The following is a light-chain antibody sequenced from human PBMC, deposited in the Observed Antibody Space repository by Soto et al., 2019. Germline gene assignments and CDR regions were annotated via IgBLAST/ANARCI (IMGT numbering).Light chain of an antibody. V-gene: IGKV4-1*01. CDR2: WAS. CDR3: QQYYSTPPLYT. J-gene: IGKJ2*01. CDR1: QSLLYSSNNKNY. Sequence: DIVMTQSPDSLAVSLGERATINCKSSQSLLYSSNNKNYLAWYQQKPGQPPKLLIYWASTRESGVPDRFSGSGSGTDFTLTISSQQAEDVAVYYCQQYYSTPPLYTFGQGTKLEIK.